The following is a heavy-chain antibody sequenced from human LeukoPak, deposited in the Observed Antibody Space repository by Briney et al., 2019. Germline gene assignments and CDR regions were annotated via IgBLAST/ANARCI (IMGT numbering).Heavy chain of an antibody. D-gene: IGHD6-13*01. J-gene: IGHJ3*02. V-gene: IGHV1-69*06. CDR3: ARVSHSPSIAAAGPDDAFDI. CDR2: IIPIFGTA. CDR1: GGTFSSYA. Sequence: GASVKVSCKASGGTFSSYAISWVRQAPGQGLEWMGGIIPIFGTANYAQKFQGRVTITADKSTSTAYMELSSLRSEDTAVYYCARVSHSPSIAAAGPDDAFDIWGQGTMVTVSS.